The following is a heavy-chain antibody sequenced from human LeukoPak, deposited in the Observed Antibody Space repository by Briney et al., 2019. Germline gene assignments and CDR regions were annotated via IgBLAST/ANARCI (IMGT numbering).Heavy chain of an antibody. CDR3: ARPPALNY. Sequence: GGSLRLSCTASRLTFSSFEMNWVRQAPGKGLEWVSYISSSGSTTYYADSVKGRFTISRDNAKNSLYLQMHSLRVEDTAVYYCARPPALNYWGQGTLVTVSS. J-gene: IGHJ4*02. CDR2: ISSSGSTT. V-gene: IGHV3-48*03. CDR1: RLTFSSFE.